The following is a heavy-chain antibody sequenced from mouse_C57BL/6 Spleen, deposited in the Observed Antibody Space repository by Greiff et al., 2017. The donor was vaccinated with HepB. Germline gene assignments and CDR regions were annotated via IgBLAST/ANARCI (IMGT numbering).Heavy chain of an antibody. CDR3: ARDRGTTVVDHWYFDV. J-gene: IGHJ1*03. V-gene: IGHV5-4*01. D-gene: IGHD1-1*01. CDR1: GFTFSSYA. Sequence: EVKVVESGGGLVKPGGSLKLSCAASGFTFSSYAMSWVRQTPEKRLEWVATISDGGSYTYYPDNVKGRFTISRDNAKNNLYLQMSHLKSEDTAMYYCARDRGTTVVDHWYFDVWGTGTTVTVSS. CDR2: ISDGGSYT.